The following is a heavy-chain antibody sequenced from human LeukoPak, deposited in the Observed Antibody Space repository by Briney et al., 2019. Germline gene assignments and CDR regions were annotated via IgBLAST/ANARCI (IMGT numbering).Heavy chain of an antibody. CDR3: ARERKYDFWSGRRFDI. Sequence: GASVKVSCKASGYTFTSYDINWVRQATGQGLEWMGWMNPNSGNTGYAQKFQGRVTITRNTSISTAYMELSSLRSEDTAVYYCARERKYDFWSGRRFDIWGQGTMVTVSS. CDR2: MNPNSGNT. D-gene: IGHD3-3*01. CDR1: GYTFTSYD. J-gene: IGHJ3*02. V-gene: IGHV1-8*03.